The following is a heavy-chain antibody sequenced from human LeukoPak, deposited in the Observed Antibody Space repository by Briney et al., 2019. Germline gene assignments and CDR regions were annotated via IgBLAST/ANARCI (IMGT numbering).Heavy chain of an antibody. J-gene: IGHJ4*02. Sequence: GGSLRLYCEASGFTCSRYTMNWVRQAPGKGLEWISYISSNSRTINYADSVKGRFTVSRDNAKNSLFLQMNSLRAEDTAVYYCARGYDSSGYYWLNYFDYWGQGTLVTVSS. CDR3: ARGYDSSGYYWLNYFDY. V-gene: IGHV3-48*04. D-gene: IGHD3-22*01. CDR2: ISSNSRTI. CDR1: GFTCSRYT.